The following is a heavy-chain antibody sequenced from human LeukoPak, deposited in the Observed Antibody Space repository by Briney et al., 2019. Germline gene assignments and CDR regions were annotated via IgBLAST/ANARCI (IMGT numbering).Heavy chain of an antibody. Sequence: PSETLSLTCTVSGGSISSGGYYWSWIRQPPGKGLEWIGYIYHSGSTNYNPSLKSRVTMSVDTSKNQFSLKLSSVTAADTAVYYCARFSAPRTLLFPEWFDLWGRGTLVTVSS. V-gene: IGHV4-61*08. D-gene: IGHD3-3*01. CDR1: GGSISSGGYY. CDR3: ARFSAPRTLLFPEWFDL. CDR2: IYHSGST. J-gene: IGHJ2*01.